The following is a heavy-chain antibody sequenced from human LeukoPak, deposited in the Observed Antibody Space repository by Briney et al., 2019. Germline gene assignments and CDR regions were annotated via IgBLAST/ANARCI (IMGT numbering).Heavy chain of an antibody. CDR1: GFTFSSYG. CDR2: IRSDGSSK. J-gene: IGHJ4*02. CDR3: AKDGASQLYPYYFDY. V-gene: IGHV3-30*02. D-gene: IGHD2-2*01. Sequence: GGSLRLSCAASGFTFSSYGIHWVRQAPGKGLEWVAFIRSDGSSKYYADSLKGRFTISRDNSKNTLYLQMNSLRAEDTAVYYCAKDGASQLYPYYFDYWGQGTLVTVSS.